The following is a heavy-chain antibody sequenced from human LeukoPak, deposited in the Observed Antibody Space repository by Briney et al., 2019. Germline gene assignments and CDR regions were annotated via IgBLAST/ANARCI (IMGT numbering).Heavy chain of an antibody. CDR1: GFTFTDYY. Sequence: GASVKVSCKASGFTFTDYYFHWVRLAPGQGLEWMGWINPNSGGTNYAQKFQGRVTMTRDTSISAAYMELSRLRSDDTAVYYCARVEPRGIAVAGPVFDYWGQGTLVTVSS. V-gene: IGHV1-2*02. CDR3: ARVEPRGIAVAGPVFDY. J-gene: IGHJ4*02. CDR2: INPNSGGT. D-gene: IGHD6-19*01.